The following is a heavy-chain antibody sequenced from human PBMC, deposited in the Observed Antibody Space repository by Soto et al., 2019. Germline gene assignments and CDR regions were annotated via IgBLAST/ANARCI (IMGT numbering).Heavy chain of an antibody. CDR2: IIPIFGTA. J-gene: IGHJ6*02. V-gene: IGHV1-69*13. Sequence: ASVKVSCKASGGTFSSYAISWVRQAPGQGLEWMGGIIPIFGTANYAQKFQGRVTITADESTSTAYMELSSLRSEDTAVYYCARDNNNVLRFLEWSTRTLDVWGQGTTVTVSS. CDR1: GGTFSSYA. D-gene: IGHD3-3*01. CDR3: ARDNNNVLRFLEWSTRTLDV.